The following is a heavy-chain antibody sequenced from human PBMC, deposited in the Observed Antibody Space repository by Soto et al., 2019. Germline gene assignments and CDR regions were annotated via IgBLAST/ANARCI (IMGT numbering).Heavy chain of an antibody. V-gene: IGHV4-31*03. CDR3: ARGPLGYGSGSYGMDV. D-gene: IGHD3-10*01. CDR1: GGSISSGGYY. Sequence: LSLTCTVSGGSISSGGYYWSWIRQHPGKGLEWIGYIYYSGSTYYNPSLKSRVTISVDTSKNQFSLKLSSVTAADTAVYYCARGPLGYGSGSYGMDVWGQGTTVTVSS. CDR2: IYYSGST. J-gene: IGHJ6*02.